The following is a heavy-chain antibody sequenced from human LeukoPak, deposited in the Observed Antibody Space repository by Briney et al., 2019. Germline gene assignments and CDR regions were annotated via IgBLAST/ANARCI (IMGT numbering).Heavy chain of an antibody. Sequence: SETLSLTCTVSGGSISSGGYYWSWIRQHPGKGLEWIGYIYYSGSIYYNPSLKSRVTTSVDTSKNQFSLKLSSVTAADTAVYYCARDRTVTTSDAFDIWGQGTMVTVSS. CDR1: GGSISSGGYY. V-gene: IGHV4-31*03. D-gene: IGHD4-17*01. CDR2: IYYSGSI. J-gene: IGHJ3*02. CDR3: ARDRTVTTSDAFDI.